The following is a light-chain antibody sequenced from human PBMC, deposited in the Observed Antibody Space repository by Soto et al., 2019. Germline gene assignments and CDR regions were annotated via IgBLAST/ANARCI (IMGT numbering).Light chain of an antibody. CDR2: RAS. J-gene: IGKJ4*01. V-gene: IGKV1-5*03. CDR1: RTVSNW. Sequence: DIQITQPPSPLPPSLGDRVPTSCRASRTVSNWLAWYQHQPGRAPRLLISRASALESGVPPRFSGSGFGTEFTLTIDSLQPDDFGTYYCQQSYSTLLTFGGGTKVDI. CDR3: QQSYSTLLT.